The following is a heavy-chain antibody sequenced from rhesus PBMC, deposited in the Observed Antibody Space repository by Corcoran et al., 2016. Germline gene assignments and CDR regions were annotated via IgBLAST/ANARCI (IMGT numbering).Heavy chain of an antibody. V-gene: IGHV4-106*01. J-gene: IGHJ3*01. Sequence: QVQLQESGPGLVKPSETLSLTCAVSGGSISDDYYWSWIRQPPGKGLEWIGYIYGSGGGTNYNPSLKNRVTISIDTSKNQFSLKLSSVTAADTAVYYCARPYSSWTDDAFDFWGQGLRVTVSS. CDR3: ARPYSSWTDDAFDF. CDR1: GGSISDDYY. D-gene: IGHD6-13*01. CDR2: IYGSGGGT.